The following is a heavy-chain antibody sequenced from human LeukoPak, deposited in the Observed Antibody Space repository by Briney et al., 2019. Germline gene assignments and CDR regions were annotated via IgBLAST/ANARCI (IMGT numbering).Heavy chain of an antibody. CDR2: ISSSSSYI. CDR1: GFTFSSYS. D-gene: IGHD6-19*01. J-gene: IGHJ4*02. V-gene: IGHV3-21*01. Sequence: GGSLRLSCAASGFTFSSYSMNCVRQAPGKGLEWVSSISSSSSYIYYADSVKGRFTISRDNAKNSLYLQMSSLRAEDTAVYYCARAGYSSGWYHFSFDYWGQGTLVTVSS. CDR3: ARAGYSSGWYHFSFDY.